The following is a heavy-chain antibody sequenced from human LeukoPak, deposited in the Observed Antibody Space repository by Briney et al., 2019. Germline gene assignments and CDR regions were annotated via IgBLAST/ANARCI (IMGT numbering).Heavy chain of an antibody. CDR2: ISAYNGNT. CDR3: ARGYSYENWFDP. V-gene: IGHV1-18*01. D-gene: IGHD5-18*01. CDR1: GYTLTSYG. J-gene: IGHJ5*02. Sequence: ASVKVSCKASGYTLTSYGISWVRQAPGQGLEWMGWISAYNGNTNYAQKLQGRVTMTTDTTTSTAYMELRSLRSDDTAVYYCARGYSYENWFDPWGQGTLVTVSS.